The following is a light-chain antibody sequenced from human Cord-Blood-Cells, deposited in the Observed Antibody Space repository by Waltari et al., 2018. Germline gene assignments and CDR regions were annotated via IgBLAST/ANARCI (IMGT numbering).Light chain of an antibody. CDR3: SSYTSSNYV. CDR1: SSDVGGYHY. CDR2: DVS. J-gene: IGLJ1*01. V-gene: IGLV2-14*01. Sequence: QSALPQPASVSGSPGQSITISCTGTSSDVGGYHYVSWYQQHPGKAPKLMIYDVSNRPSGVSNRFSGSKSGNTASLTISGLQAEDEADYYCSSYTSSNYVFGTGTKVTVL.